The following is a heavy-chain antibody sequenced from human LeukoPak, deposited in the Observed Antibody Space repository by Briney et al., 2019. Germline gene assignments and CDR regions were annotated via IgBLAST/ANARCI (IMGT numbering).Heavy chain of an antibody. V-gene: IGHV4-39*01. J-gene: IGHJ4*02. Sequence: PSETLSLTCTVSGGSISSSRYYWGWIRQPPGKGLEWIGSIYSSGSTYYNPSLKSRVTISVDTSKNQFSLKLSSVTAADTAVYYCARQGSGNYLSPVNYWGQGTLVTVSS. D-gene: IGHD1-26*01. CDR3: ARQGSGNYLSPVNY. CDR1: GGSISSSRYY. CDR2: IYSSGST.